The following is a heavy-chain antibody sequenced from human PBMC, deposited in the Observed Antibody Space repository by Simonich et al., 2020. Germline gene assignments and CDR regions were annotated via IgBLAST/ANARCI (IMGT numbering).Heavy chain of an antibody. CDR3: ARSTTGTTAFDI. CDR2: ISADNGNT. J-gene: IGHJ3*02. D-gene: IGHD1-1*01. Sequence: QVQLVQSGAEVKKPGASVKVSCQTSGYTFTSYGISWVRQAPGQGLEWMGWISADNGNTNYAQKLQGRATMTTDTSTSTAYMELRSLRSDDTAVYYCARSTTGTTAFDIWGQGTMVTVSS. V-gene: IGHV1-18*01. CDR1: GYTFTSYG.